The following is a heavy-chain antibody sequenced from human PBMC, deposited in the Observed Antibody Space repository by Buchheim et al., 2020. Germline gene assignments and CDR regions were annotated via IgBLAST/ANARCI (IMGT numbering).Heavy chain of an antibody. D-gene: IGHD2-8*01. CDR3: TTDRVLMVYAMEHYYGMDV. CDR2: IKSKTDGGTT. Sequence: EVQLVESGGGLVKPGGSLRLSCAAFGFTFSNAWMSWVHQAPGKGLEWVGRIKSKTDGGTTDYAAPVKGRFTISRDASKNTLYLQMNSLKTEDTAVYYCTTDRVLMVYAMEHYYGMDVWGQGTT. V-gene: IGHV3-15*01. J-gene: IGHJ6*02. CDR1: GFTFSNAW.